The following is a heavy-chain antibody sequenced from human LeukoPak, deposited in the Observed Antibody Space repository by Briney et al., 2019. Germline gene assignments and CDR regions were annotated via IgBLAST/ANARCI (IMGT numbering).Heavy chain of an antibody. CDR2: IYTSGIT. V-gene: IGHV4-4*07. Sequence: SETLSLTCTVSGGSISSYYWSWIRQPAGKGLEWIGRIYTSGITNYNPSLKSRVTMSVDTSKNQFSLKLSSVTAADTAVYYCARDLEYYDFWSGYYPGAFDIWGQGTMVTVSS. CDR1: GGSISSYY. J-gene: IGHJ3*02. CDR3: ARDLEYYDFWSGYYPGAFDI. D-gene: IGHD3-3*01.